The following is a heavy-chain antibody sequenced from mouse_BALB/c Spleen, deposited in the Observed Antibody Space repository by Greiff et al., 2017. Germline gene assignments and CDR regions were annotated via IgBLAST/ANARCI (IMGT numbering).Heavy chain of an antibody. Sequence: EVKLMESGGGLVQPGGSRKLSCAASGFTFSSFGMHWVRQAPEKGLEWVAYISSGSSTIYYADTVKGRFTISRDNPKNTLFLQMTSLRSEDTAMYYCARSPTRLYYAMDDWGQGTSVTVSS. CDR3: ARSPTRLYYAMDD. CDR2: ISSGSSTI. J-gene: IGHJ4*01. V-gene: IGHV5-17*02. D-gene: IGHD1-2*01. CDR1: GFTFSSFG.